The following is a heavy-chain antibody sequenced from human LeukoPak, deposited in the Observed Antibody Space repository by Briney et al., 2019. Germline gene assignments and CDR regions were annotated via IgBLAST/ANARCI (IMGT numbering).Heavy chain of an antibody. CDR2: IYFSGST. CDR1: GGSISSSPYW. V-gene: IGHV4-39*01. Sequence: KPSETLSLTCTVSGGSISSSPYWLGWIRQPPGKGLEWIGTIYFSGSTFYHPSLEGRVTISADTSNNKFSLKLASVTAADTAVYYCARRAYGTGFDYWGQGTMVTVSS. CDR3: ARRAYGTGFDY. J-gene: IGHJ4*03. D-gene: IGHD3/OR15-3a*01.